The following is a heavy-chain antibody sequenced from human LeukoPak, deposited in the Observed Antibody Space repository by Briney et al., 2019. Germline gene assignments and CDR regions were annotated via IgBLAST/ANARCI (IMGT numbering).Heavy chain of an antibody. D-gene: IGHD6-6*01. J-gene: IGHJ4*02. V-gene: IGHV1-46*01. CDR1: GYRFTSYY. Sequence: ASVKVSCKASGYRFTSYYMHWVRQAPGQGLEWMGIINPSGGVTTYPQKFQGRVTMTRDMSTSTVYMEVSRLRSEDTAVYYCGRDKASMAADYWGQGTLVTVSS. CDR2: INPSGGVT. CDR3: GRDKASMAADY.